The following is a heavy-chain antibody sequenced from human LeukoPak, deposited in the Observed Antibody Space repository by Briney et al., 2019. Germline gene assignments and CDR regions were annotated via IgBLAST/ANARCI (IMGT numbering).Heavy chain of an antibody. CDR1: GGSISSYY. V-gene: IGHV4-59*08. J-gene: IGHJ6*02. CDR2: IY. D-gene: IGHD3-9*01. CDR3: ARSDILTGSAYYYGMDV. Sequence: SETLSLTCTVPGGSISSYYWSWIRQPPGKGPEWIGYIYNPSLKSRVTISVDTSKNQFSLKLSSVTAADTAVYYCARSDILTGSAYYYGMDVWGQGTTVTVSS.